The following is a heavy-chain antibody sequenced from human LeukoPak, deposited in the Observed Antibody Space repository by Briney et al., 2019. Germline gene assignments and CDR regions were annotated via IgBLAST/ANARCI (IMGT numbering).Heavy chain of an antibody. J-gene: IGHJ6*02. CDR3: ARGSMVATKDPYYYYGMDV. CDR1: GYTFTSYD. V-gene: IGHV1-18*01. CDR2: ISAYNGNT. D-gene: IGHD5-12*01. Sequence: GASVKVSCKASGYTFTSYDISWVRQVPGQGLEWMGWISAYNGNTNYAQKLQGRVTMTTDTSTSTAYMELRSLRSDDTAVYYCARGSMVATKDPYYYYGMDVWGQGTTVTVSS.